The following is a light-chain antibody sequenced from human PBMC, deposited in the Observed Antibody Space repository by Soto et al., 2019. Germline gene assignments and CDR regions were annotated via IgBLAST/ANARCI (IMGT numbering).Light chain of an antibody. CDR3: QQFNTHPFT. V-gene: IGKV1-5*01. J-gene: IGKJ2*01. Sequence: DTQMTQSPSTLSASVGDRVSITCRASQSVNDWVAWYQQKPGKAPKLLIYDAFKLESGVPSRFSGSRSGTEFTLTISSLQPDDSATYYCQQFNTHPFTFGQGTELEIK. CDR2: DAF. CDR1: QSVNDW.